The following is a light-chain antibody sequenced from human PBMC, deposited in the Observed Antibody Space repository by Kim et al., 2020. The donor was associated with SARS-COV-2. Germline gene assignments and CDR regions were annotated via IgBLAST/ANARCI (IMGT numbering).Light chain of an antibody. CDR3: QHYDSVQLT. V-gene: IGKV1-33*01. CDR2: DAS. J-gene: IGKJ4*01. Sequence: DIQMTQSPSSLSASVGDRVTLTCQASQDISNSLNWYQQRPGKAPKLLIYDASNLEAGVPSRFSGSGSGTDFTFTINSLQPEDIATYYCQHYDSVQLTFGGGTKVDIK. CDR1: QDISNS.